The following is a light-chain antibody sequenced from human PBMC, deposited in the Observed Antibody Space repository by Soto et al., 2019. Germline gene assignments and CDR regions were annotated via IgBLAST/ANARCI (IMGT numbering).Light chain of an antibody. J-gene: IGLJ2*01. CDR3: QSYDSGVV. Sequence: QSVLTQPPSVSGAPGQRVTIYCTGSSSNIGAGYDVHWYQQLPGTAPKLLIYGNSNRPSGVPDRFSGSKSGTSASLAITGLQAEDEADYYCQSYDSGVVFGGGTKLTVL. CDR2: GNS. V-gene: IGLV1-40*01. CDR1: SSNIGAGYD.